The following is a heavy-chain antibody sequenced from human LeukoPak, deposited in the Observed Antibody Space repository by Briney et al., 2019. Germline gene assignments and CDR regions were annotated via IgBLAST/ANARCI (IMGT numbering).Heavy chain of an antibody. D-gene: IGHD5-24*01. CDR2: IYYSGST. CDR3: ARHGDGYNLLDY. J-gene: IGHJ4*02. CDR1: GGSISSYY. Sequence: PSETLSLTCTVSGGSISSYYWGWIRQPPGKGLEWIGSIYYSGSTYYNPSLKSRVTISVDTSKNQFSLKLSSVTAADTAVYYCARHGDGYNLLDYWGQGTLVTVSS. V-gene: IGHV4-39*01.